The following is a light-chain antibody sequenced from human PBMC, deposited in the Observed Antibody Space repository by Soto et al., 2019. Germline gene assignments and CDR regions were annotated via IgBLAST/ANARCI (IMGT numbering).Light chain of an antibody. CDR1: QNVRKN. CDR3: LQYHYWWT. CDR2: GAS. Sequence: ETVRTQSPVALSVAPGERATLSCRARQNVRKNLAWYQQKPGQGPRLLIYGASNRATGVSARFSGSGSGTEFTLTISSLQSEDFAVYYCLQYHYWWTFGQGTKVDI. V-gene: IGKV3-15*01. J-gene: IGKJ1*01.